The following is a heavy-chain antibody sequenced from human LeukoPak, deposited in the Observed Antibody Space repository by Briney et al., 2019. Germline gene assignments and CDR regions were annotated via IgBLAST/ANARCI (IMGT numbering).Heavy chain of an antibody. Sequence: GGSLRLSCAASGFTFSSYVMHWVRQAPGKGLEWVAVISYDGSNKYYADSVKGRFTISRDNSKNTLYLQMNSLRAEDTAVYYCAKDPYDYGDYVPDYWGQGTLVTVSS. D-gene: IGHD4-17*01. CDR3: AKDPYDYGDYVPDY. V-gene: IGHV3-30*18. CDR1: GFTFSSYV. J-gene: IGHJ4*02. CDR2: ISYDGSNK.